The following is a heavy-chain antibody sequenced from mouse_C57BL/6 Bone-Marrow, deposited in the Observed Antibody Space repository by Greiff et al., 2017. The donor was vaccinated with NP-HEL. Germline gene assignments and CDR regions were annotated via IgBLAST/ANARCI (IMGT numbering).Heavy chain of an antibody. CDR3: ARRGSSSNYAMDY. Sequence: EVQLQQSGPVLVKPGASVKMSCKASGYTFTDYYMNWVKQSHGKSLEWIGVINPYNGGTSYNQKFKGKATLTVDKSSSTAYMELNSLTSEDSAVYYCARRGSSSNYAMDYWGQGTSVTVSS. J-gene: IGHJ4*01. D-gene: IGHD1-1*01. V-gene: IGHV1-19*01. CDR1: GYTFTDYY. CDR2: INPYNGGT.